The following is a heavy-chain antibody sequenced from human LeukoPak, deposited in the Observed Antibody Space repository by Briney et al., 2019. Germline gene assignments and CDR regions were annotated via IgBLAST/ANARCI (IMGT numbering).Heavy chain of an antibody. J-gene: IGHJ4*02. Sequence: GGSLRLSCAASGFTFSSYSMNWVRQAPGKGLEWVSPISSSSSYIYYADSVKGRFTISRDNAKNSLYLQMNSLRAEDTAVYYCARVERWLQLGIDYWGQGTLVTVSS. V-gene: IGHV3-21*01. CDR1: GFTFSSYS. CDR3: ARVERWLQLGIDY. D-gene: IGHD5-24*01. CDR2: ISSSSSYI.